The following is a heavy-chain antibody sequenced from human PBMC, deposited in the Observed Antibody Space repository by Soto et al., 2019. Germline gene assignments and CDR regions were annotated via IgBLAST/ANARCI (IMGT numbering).Heavy chain of an antibody. CDR1: GYTFTGYY. D-gene: IGHD2-2*01. J-gene: IGHJ6*02. Sequence: ASVKVSCKASGYTFTGYYMHWVRQAPGQGLEWMGWINANNGDTKYAQKFQGWVTMTRDTSVSTAYMELSSLRSEDTAVYYCARDHNVVVPAAHYYYGMDVWGQGTTVTVSS. CDR3: ARDHNVVVPAAHYYYGMDV. V-gene: IGHV1-2*04. CDR2: INANNGDT.